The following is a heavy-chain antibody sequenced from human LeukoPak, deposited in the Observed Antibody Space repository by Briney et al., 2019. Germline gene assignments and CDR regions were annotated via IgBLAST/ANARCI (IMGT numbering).Heavy chain of an antibody. D-gene: IGHD6-13*01. CDR1: GFTVSSNY. Sequence: GGSLRLSCAASGFTVSSNYMSWVRRAPGKGLGWVSVIYSGGSTYYADSVKGRFTISRDNSKNTQYLQMNSLRAEDTAVYYCARALIAAAGLYYFDYWGQGTLVTVSS. CDR2: IYSGGST. V-gene: IGHV3-66*01. CDR3: ARALIAAAGLYYFDY. J-gene: IGHJ4*02.